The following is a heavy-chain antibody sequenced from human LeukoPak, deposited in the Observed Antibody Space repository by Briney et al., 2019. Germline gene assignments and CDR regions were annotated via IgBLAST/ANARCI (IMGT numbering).Heavy chain of an antibody. V-gene: IGHV1-2*02. CDR2: INPNSGGT. D-gene: IGHD7-27*01. J-gene: IGHJ3*02. CDR3: ARDRGSIANWGFRGAFDI. CDR1: GYSFTTYY. Sequence: PSVSLSCKASGYSFTTYYMHWVRQAPGQGLEWMGWINPNSGGTKYAPKFQGRVTLTRDTSISTAYMDLSRLRSDDTAMYYCARDRGSIANWGFRGAFDIWGQGTMASVSS.